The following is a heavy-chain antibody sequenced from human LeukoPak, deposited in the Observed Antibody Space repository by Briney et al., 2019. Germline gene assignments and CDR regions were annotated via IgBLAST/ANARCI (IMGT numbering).Heavy chain of an antibody. D-gene: IGHD3-22*01. V-gene: IGHV3-21*01. CDR3: AKGDSSGYYDNDYYYYYMDV. CDR1: GFTFSSYS. J-gene: IGHJ6*03. CDR2: ISSSSSYI. Sequence: PGGSLRLSCAASGFTFSSYSMNWVRHAPGKGLEWVSSISSSSSYIYYADSVKGRFTISRDNAKDSLYLQMNRLRAEDTAVYYCAKGDSSGYYDNDYYYYYMDVWGKGTTVTISS.